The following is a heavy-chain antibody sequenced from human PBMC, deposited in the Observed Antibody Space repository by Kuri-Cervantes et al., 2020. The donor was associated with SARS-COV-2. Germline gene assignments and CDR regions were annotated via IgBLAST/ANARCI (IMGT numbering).Heavy chain of an antibody. D-gene: IGHD1-26*01. V-gene: IGHV3-7*01. CDR1: GFTFSSYW. J-gene: IGHJ4*02. CDR2: IKQDGSEK. Sequence: GESLKISCAASGFTFSSYWMSWVRQAPGKGLEWVANIKQDGSEKYYVDSVKGRFTISRDNAKNSLYLQMNSLTDDDAAVYYCAGSGSLDYWGQGTLVTVSS. CDR3: AGSGSLDY.